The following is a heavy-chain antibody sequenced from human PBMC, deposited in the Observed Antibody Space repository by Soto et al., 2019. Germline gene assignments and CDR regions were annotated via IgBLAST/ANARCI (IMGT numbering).Heavy chain of an antibody. Sequence: GGSLRLSCAASGFTFSSFWMSWVRQAPGKGLEWVAYIKQDGSEKYYVDSVKGRFTISRDNAKNSMYLQMNSLRAEDTAVYYCEGSSWPFDYWGQGTLVTVSS. CDR1: GFTFSSFW. CDR3: EGSSWPFDY. V-gene: IGHV3-7*03. D-gene: IGHD6-13*01. CDR2: IKQDGSEK. J-gene: IGHJ4*02.